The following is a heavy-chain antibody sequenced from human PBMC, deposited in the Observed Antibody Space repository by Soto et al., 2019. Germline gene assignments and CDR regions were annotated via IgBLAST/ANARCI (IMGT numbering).Heavy chain of an antibody. CDR2: MNPDSGNT. CDR1: GYTFTNYD. V-gene: IGHV1-8*01. J-gene: IGHJ2*01. D-gene: IGHD2-2*01. CDR3: ARGYVPAKAQKRGCYFDL. Sequence: QLQLVQSGAEVKKPGASVKVSCKASGYTFTNYDINWVRQATGQGLEWMGWMNPDSGNTGFAQKFQGRVTMTRNNSITTAYMDLSSLTSDDTAVYYCARGYVPAKAQKRGCYFDLWGRGTLVTVSS.